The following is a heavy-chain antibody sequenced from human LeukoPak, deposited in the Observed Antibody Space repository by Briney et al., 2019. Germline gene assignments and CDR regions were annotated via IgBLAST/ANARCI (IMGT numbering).Heavy chain of an antibody. D-gene: IGHD6-19*01. CDR2: IYGSGST. Sequence: SETLSLTCAVSGGSMSSYYWSWIRQPPGKGLEWIGYIYGSGSTHYDPSLRSRVTISEDTSKNQFSPKLTSVTAADTAVYYCARNVGWYSHDSWGQGTLVTVSS. J-gene: IGHJ4*02. CDR1: GGSMSSYY. V-gene: IGHV4-59*08. CDR3: ARNVGWYSHDS.